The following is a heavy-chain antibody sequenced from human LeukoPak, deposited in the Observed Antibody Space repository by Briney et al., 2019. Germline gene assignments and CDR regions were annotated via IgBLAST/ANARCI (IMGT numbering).Heavy chain of an antibody. CDR2: IYHSGST. J-gene: IGHJ5*02. Sequence: SETLSLTCTVSGYSISSGYYWGWIRQPPGKGLEWIGSIYHSGSTYYNPSLKSRVTISVDTSKNQFSLKLSSVTAADTAVYYCARRFGESWGQGTLVTVSS. V-gene: IGHV4-38-2*02. CDR3: ARRFGES. CDR1: GYSISSGYY. D-gene: IGHD3-10*01.